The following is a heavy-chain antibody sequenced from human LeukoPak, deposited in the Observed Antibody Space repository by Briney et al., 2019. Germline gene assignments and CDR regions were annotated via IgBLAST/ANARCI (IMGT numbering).Heavy chain of an antibody. V-gene: IGHV4-39*01. CDR2: IYYSGNT. CDR1: GGSISSSSYY. D-gene: IGHD2-2*01. J-gene: IGHJ4*02. Sequence: PSETLSLTCTVSGGSISSSSYYWDWIRQPPGKGLEWIGAIYYSGNTNYNPSLKSRVTIPVDTSKNQFSLKLSSVTAADTAVYYCARHRIPAALASAFDYWGQGTLVTVSS. CDR3: ARHRIPAALASAFDY.